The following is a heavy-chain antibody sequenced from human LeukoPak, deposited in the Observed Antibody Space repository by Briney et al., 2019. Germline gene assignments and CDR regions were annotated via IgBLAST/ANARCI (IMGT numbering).Heavy chain of an antibody. Sequence: SETLSLTCTVSGDTISSSSSYWGWIRQPPGKGLEWIGSMWFGATTSYDPSFKSRVTISVDPSKNQFSLKLSSVTAADTALYYCARGRRGSYFQDYWGQGTLVTVSS. CDR2: MWFGATT. J-gene: IGHJ4*02. V-gene: IGHV4-39*07. D-gene: IGHD1-26*01. CDR3: ARGRRGSYFQDY. CDR1: GDTISSSSSY.